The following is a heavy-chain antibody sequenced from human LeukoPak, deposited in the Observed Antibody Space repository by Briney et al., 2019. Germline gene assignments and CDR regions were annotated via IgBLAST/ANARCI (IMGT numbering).Heavy chain of an antibody. CDR3: ARGLPFGVRGVITFDY. Sequence: SETLSLTCTVSGGSISSYYWSWIRQPPGKGLEWIGYIYYSGYTNYNPSLKSRVTISVDTSKNQFSLKLSSVTAADTAVYYCARGLPFGVRGVITFDYWGQGTLVTVSS. CDR2: IYYSGYT. D-gene: IGHD3-10*01. CDR1: GGSISSYY. V-gene: IGHV4-59*12. J-gene: IGHJ4*02.